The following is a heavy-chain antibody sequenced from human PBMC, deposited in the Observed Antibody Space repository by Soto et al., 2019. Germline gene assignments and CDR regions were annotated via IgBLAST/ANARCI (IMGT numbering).Heavy chain of an antibody. Sequence: EVQLLESGGGLVQLGGSLRPPCAASGSTFGSYAMSWVRKAPGKGREWVSAFSGRGGSTYYADSVKGRFTITRDNTNNTLYLQMNSLRAEDTAVYYCAKDQPTMVRGVRGFDPGGQGTLVTVSS. D-gene: IGHD3-10*01. V-gene: IGHV3-23*01. CDR2: FSGRGGST. CDR3: AKDQPTMVRGVRGFDP. CDR1: GSTFGSYA. J-gene: IGHJ5*02.